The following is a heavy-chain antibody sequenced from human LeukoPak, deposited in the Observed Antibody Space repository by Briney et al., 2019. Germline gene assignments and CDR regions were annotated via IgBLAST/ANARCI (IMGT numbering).Heavy chain of an antibody. V-gene: IGHV3-23*01. CDR3: AKDPPSRDKKYGGNPYYFDY. CDR1: GFTFSSYA. Sequence: GGSLRLSCTASGFTFSSYAMSWVRQAPGKGLEWVSAISGSGGSTYYADSVKGRFTISRDNSKNTLYLRMNSLRAEDTAVYYCAKDPPSRDKKYGGNPYYFDYWGQGTLVTVSS. D-gene: IGHD4-23*01. J-gene: IGHJ4*02. CDR2: ISGSGGST.